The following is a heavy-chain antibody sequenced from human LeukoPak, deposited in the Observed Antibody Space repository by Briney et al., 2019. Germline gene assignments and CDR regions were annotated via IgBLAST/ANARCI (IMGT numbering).Heavy chain of an antibody. V-gene: IGHV3-64D*06. CDR1: GFIFSPYA. Sequence: GGSLRLSCSASGFIFSPYAMHWVRQAPGKGLEYVSSISSEGETTYYADSVKGRFTISRDNSKNMLYLQMNSLRPEDTAVYYCVKDRWVDHWGQGTLVTVSS. CDR3: VKDRWVDH. J-gene: IGHJ5*02. CDR2: ISSEGETT.